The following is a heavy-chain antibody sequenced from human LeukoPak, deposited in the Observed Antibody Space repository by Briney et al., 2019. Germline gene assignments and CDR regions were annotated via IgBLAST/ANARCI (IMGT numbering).Heavy chain of an antibody. D-gene: IGHD2-21*01. J-gene: IGHJ4*02. Sequence: PGGSLRLSCAASGFSFGSHPMNWVRQAPGKGLEWVSGITGSGDYTYYIDSVQGRFTISRDNSKNMLSLQMNSVRAEDTAVYYCARGVMAARLYYFDYWGRGILVTVSP. CDR1: GFSFGSHP. CDR2: ITGSGDYT. CDR3: ARGVMAARLYYFDY. V-gene: IGHV3-23*01.